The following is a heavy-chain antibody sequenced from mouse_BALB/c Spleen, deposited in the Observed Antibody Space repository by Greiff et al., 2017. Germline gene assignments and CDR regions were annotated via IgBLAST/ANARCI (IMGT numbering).Heavy chain of an antibody. CDR1: GFTFSNYW. J-gene: IGHJ1*01. D-gene: IGHD4-1*01. CDR3: TLTGTYWYFDV. V-gene: IGHV6-6*02. CDR2: IRLKSNNYAT. Sequence: EVKVEESGGGLVQPGGSMKLSCVASGFTFSNYWMNWVRQSPEKGLEWVAEIRLKSNNYATHYAESVKGRFTISRDDSKSSVYLQMNNLRAEDTGIYYCTLTGTYWYFDVWGAGTTVTVSS.